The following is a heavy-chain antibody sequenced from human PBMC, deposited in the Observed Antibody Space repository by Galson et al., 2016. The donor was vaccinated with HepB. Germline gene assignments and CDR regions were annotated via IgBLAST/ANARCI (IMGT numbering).Heavy chain of an antibody. CDR2: IWHDGSNK. D-gene: IGHD3-22*01. Sequence: SLRLSCAASGFTFSSYAMHWVRQAPGKGLEWVAVIWHDGSNKYHADFVKGRFIISRDNSKNTLYLQMDSLRAEDTAVYYCTRADDRISTASYYYGMGVWGKGTTVTVSS. V-gene: IGHV3-33*08. J-gene: IGHJ6*04. CDR3: TRADDRISTASYYYGMGV. CDR1: GFTFSSYA.